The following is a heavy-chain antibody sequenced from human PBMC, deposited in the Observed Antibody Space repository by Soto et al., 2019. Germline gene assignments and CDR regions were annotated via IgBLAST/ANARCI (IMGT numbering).Heavy chain of an antibody. Sequence: QVQLVQSGAEVKKPGSSVKVSCKASRGTFSRYAISWVRQAPGQGLEWMGGIIPLYGTTNYAQKFQGRVMITADESTRIAYMELSRLRSEDTAIYYCATEGDAGIAAAGTAWFDRWGQGSLATVSS. D-gene: IGHD6-13*01. J-gene: IGHJ5*02. CDR1: RGTFSRYA. CDR3: ATEGDAGIAAAGTAWFDR. CDR2: IIPLYGTT. V-gene: IGHV1-69*12.